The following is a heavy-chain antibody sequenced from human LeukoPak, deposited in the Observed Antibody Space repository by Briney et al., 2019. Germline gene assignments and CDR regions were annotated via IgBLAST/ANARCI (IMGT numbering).Heavy chain of an antibody. CDR3: ARTPRVSGSQEFDY. CDR2: IYYNGST. D-gene: IGHD1-26*01. Sequence: SETLSLTCAVYGGSFSGYYWSWIRQPPGKGLEWIGYIYYNGSTNYNPSLKSRVTISVDTSKNQFSLKLSSVTAADTAVYYCARTPRVSGSQEFDYWGQGTLVTVSS. CDR1: GGSFSGYY. V-gene: IGHV4-59*08. J-gene: IGHJ4*02.